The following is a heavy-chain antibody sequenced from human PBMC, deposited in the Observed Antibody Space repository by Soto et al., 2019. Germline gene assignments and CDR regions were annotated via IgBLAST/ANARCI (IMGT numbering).Heavy chain of an antibody. CDR3: ARGATVAGPFFDY. D-gene: IGHD6-19*01. CDR2: MYNTGST. Sequence: SETLSLTCTVSGGSISGYYWSWIRQPPGKGLEWIGYMYNTGSTVYNPSFKSRVTISVDTSKNQFSLKLNSVTAVDTAVYFCARGATVAGPFFDYWGQGILVTVSS. J-gene: IGHJ4*02. CDR1: GGSISGYY. V-gene: IGHV4-59*12.